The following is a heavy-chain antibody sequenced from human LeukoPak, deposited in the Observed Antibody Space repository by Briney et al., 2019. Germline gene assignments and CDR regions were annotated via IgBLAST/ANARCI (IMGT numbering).Heavy chain of an antibody. CDR3: TTDGSPYCGGDCYYDY. CDR1: GFTFSNAW. V-gene: IGHV3-15*01. CDR2: IKSKTEGGTR. Sequence: GGSLTLSCAASGFTFSNAWVSWVRHAPGEGLEWGGRIKSKTEGGTRPSAAPVKGRFTISRDDSKNTLYLQMTSLKTEDTAVYYCTTDGSPYCGGDCYYDYWGQGTLVTVSS. J-gene: IGHJ4*02. D-gene: IGHD2-21*02.